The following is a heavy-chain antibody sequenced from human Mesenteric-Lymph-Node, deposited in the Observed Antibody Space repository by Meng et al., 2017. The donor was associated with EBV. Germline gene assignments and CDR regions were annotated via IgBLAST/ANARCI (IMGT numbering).Heavy chain of an antibody. J-gene: IGHJ4*02. CDR2: IYYSGNT. Sequence: QVPLEESGPGLGKPFETLSLTCTVSAIGSANYWSWIRQPPGKGLEWVGYIYYSGNTYYNPSLKSRLTMSIDTSKGQFSLKLASVTAADTAVYYCARLIYSGNNYPTVFDYWGQGTLVTVSS. CDR3: ARLIYSGNNYPTVFDY. V-gene: IGHV4-30-4*01. D-gene: IGHD5-12*01. CDR1: AIGSANY.